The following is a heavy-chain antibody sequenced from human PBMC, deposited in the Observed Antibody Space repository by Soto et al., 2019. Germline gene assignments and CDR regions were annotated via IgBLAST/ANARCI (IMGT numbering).Heavy chain of an antibody. CDR3: TSVNVTLDF. CDR2: IHYGGNA. D-gene: IGHD2-21*02. Sequence: PSETLSLTCTVSGGSINTYNLFWAWVRQPPGKGLEWIASIHYGGNAYYSPSLTTRVTISRDTSKNRASLELRSVTAADTAVYYCTSVNVTLDFWGQGTLVTVSS. V-gene: IGHV4-39*01. J-gene: IGHJ4*02. CDR1: GGSINTYNLF.